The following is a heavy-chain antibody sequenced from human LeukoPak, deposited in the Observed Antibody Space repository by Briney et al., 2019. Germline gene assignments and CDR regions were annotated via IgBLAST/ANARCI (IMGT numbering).Heavy chain of an antibody. Sequence: SETLSLTCTVSGGSISSSSYYWGWIRQPPGKGLEWIGSIYYSGSTYYNPSLKSRVTISVDTSKNQFSLKLSSVTAADTAVYYCARAGYYEGSAFDISGQGTMVTVYS. J-gene: IGHJ3*02. D-gene: IGHD1-26*01. CDR3: ARAGYYEGSAFDI. V-gene: IGHV4-39*07. CDR1: GGSISSSSYY. CDR2: IYYSGST.